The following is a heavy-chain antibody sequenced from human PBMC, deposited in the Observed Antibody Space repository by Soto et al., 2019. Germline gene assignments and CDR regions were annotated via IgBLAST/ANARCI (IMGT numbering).Heavy chain of an antibody. V-gene: IGHV3-33*01. D-gene: IGHD5-18*01. CDR2: IWYDGSNK. Sequence: QVQLVESGGGVVQPGRSLRLSCAASGFTFSSYGMHWVRQAPGKGLEWVAVIWYDGSNKYYADSVKGRFTISRDNSKNTMYLRMNSLRAEDTAVYYCARSAEGGYSYGYSSAFDIWGQGTMVTVSS. J-gene: IGHJ3*02. CDR3: ARSAEGGYSYGYSSAFDI. CDR1: GFTFSSYG.